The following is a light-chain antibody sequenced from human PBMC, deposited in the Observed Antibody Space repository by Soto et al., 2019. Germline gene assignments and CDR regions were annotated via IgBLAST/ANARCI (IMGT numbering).Light chain of an antibody. CDR1: QNISSY. Sequence: DIQLTQSPAFLSTSVGDKVTITCRASQNISSYLAWYQQKPGKAPNLLVYSASTLQSGVPSRFSGSGSGTEFTLIISSQHPEDFATYYFQQSNSYPVTFGGGTKVEIE. V-gene: IGKV1-9*01. CDR2: SAS. CDR3: QQSNSYPVT. J-gene: IGKJ4*01.